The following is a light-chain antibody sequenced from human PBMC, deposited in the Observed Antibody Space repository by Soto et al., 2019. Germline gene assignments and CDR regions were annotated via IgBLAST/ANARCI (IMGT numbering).Light chain of an antibody. Sequence: EIVLTQSPATLSFSPGGGATLSCRASQSVSSKLAWYQQKPGQAPRLLIYGASTRATGIPARFSGSGSGTEFTLIISSLQSEDSAVYYCQQYNSWLWTFGQGTKVDIK. CDR1: QSVSSK. J-gene: IGKJ1*01. CDR3: QQYNSWLWT. CDR2: GAS. V-gene: IGKV3-15*01.